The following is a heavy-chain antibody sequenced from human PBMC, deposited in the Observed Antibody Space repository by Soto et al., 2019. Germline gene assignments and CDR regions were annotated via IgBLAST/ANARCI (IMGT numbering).Heavy chain of an antibody. D-gene: IGHD6-19*01. CDR3: ASLAVADVAFDS. Sequence: QVQLVQSGAEVKKPGSSVKVSCKASGGTFSSYTISWVRQAPGQGLEWMGRIIPILGTANYAQKFQGRVTITADKSTSTAYMELSSLRSEDTAVYYCASLAVADVAFDSWGQGTMVTVSS. CDR2: IIPILGTA. CDR1: GGTFSSYT. V-gene: IGHV1-69*08. J-gene: IGHJ3*02.